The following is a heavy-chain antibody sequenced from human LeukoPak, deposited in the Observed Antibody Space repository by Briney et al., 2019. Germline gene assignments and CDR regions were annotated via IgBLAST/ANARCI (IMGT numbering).Heavy chain of an antibody. CDR1: GGSISTYY. V-gene: IGHV4-59*01. CDR3: ARTPGSAYYPYYYMDV. Sequence: PSETLSLTCTVSGGSISTYYWSWVRQPPGKGLEWIGYIYYSGSTNYNPSRKSRVTISVDTSKNQCSLNLNSGTAADTAEYFCARTPGSAYYPYYYMDVWGKGTTVTVSS. CDR2: IYYSGST. D-gene: IGHD6-19*01. J-gene: IGHJ6*03.